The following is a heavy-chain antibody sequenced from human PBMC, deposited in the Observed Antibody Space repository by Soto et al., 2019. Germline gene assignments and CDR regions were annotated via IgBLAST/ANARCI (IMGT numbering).Heavy chain of an antibody. V-gene: IGHV3-23*01. CDR2: ISGSGVDT. J-gene: IGHJ4*02. Sequence: EVQLLESGGGLVQPGGSLRLSCAASGFTFRNYPMTWVRQAPGKGLDWVSTISGSGVDTYYPDSVKGRVTISRDNSKNTLYLQIHSLRAEDTAVYYCAKGGLLPRANRWFWGQGTLVTVSS. CDR3: AKGGLLPRANRWF. CDR1: GFTFRNYP. D-gene: IGHD3-16*02.